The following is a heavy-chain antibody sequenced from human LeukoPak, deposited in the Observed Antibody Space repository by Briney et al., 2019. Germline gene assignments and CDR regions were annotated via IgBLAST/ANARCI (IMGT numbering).Heavy chain of an antibody. CDR3: ARGMSAYDYNYFDP. CDR1: SGSISNYY. J-gene: IGHJ5*02. V-gene: IGHV4-4*07. Sequence: PSETLSLTCTVSSGSISNYYWSWIRQPAGTGLEWIGRISASGSTRYNPSLESRVTMSVDTSKNQFSLQLTSVTAADTAVYFCARGMSAYDYNYFDPWGQGTLVTVSS. D-gene: IGHD5-12*01. CDR2: ISASGST.